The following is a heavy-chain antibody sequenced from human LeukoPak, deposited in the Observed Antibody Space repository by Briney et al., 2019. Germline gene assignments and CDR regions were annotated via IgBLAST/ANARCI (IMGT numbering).Heavy chain of an antibody. J-gene: IGHJ6*03. D-gene: IGHD2-2*01. CDR3: ANSGTVYYYYMDV. CDR1: GGSISSSSYY. CDR2: INHSGST. V-gene: IGHV4-39*07. Sequence: PSETLSLTCTVSGGSISSSSYYWVWIRQPPRKRLEWIGEINHSGSTNYNPSLKSRVTISVDTSKNQFSLKLSSVTAADTAVYYCANSGTVYYYYMDVWGKGTTVTVSS.